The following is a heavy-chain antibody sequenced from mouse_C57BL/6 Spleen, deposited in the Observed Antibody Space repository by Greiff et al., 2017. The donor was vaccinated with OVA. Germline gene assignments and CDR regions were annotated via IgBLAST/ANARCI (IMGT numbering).Heavy chain of an antibody. V-gene: IGHV1-50*01. J-gene: IGHJ4*01. CDR2: IDPSDSYT. CDR3: ARLRDYYDMDY. Sequence: QVQLQQPGAELVKPGASVKLSCKASGYTFTSYWMQWVKQRPGQGLEWIGEIDPSDSYTNYNQKFKGKATLTVDTSSSTAYMQLSSLTSEDSAVYYCARLRDYYDMDYWGKGTSVTVSS. CDR1: GYTFTSYW.